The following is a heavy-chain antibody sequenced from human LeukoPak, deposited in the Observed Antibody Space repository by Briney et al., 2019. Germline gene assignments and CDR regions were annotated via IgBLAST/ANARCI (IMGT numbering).Heavy chain of an antibody. J-gene: IGHJ5*02. D-gene: IGHD1-26*01. V-gene: IGHV4-34*01. Sequence: PSETLSLTCAVYGGSFSGYYWSWIRQPPGKGLEWIGEINHSGSTNYNPSLKSRVTISVDTSKNQFSLKLSSVTAADTAVYYCARHRRSHWFDPWGQGTLVTVSS. CDR2: INHSGST. CDR3: ARHRRSHWFDP. CDR1: GGSFSGYY.